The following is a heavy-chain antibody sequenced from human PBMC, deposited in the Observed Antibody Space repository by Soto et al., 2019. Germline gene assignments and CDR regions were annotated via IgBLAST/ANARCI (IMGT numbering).Heavy chain of an antibody. CDR3: ARDSGLELGRGAYYYYYYGMDV. D-gene: IGHD1-7*01. CDR2: IYHSGST. CDR1: GCSISSSKW. Sequence: SETLSLTCAVSGCSISSSKWWCLVREPPGRGVELFGVIYHSGSTNYTPSLKSRVTISVDKSKNQFSLKLSTVTAADTAVYYCARDSGLELGRGAYYYYYYGMDVWGQGTTVTVSS. J-gene: IGHJ6*02. V-gene: IGHV4-4*02.